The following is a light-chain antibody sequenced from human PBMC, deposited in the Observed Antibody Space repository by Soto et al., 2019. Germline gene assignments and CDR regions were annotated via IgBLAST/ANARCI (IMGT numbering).Light chain of an antibody. V-gene: IGLV2-11*01. CDR2: DVS. J-gene: IGLJ3*02. CDR1: SSDVGDYNY. Sequence: QSALTQPRSVSGSPGQSVTISCTGTSSDVGDYNYVSWYQQYPGKAPKLVIYDVSKRPSGVTDRFSGSKSGNTASLTISGLQAEDDEDYYYCSFAGSYTFCVFGGGTKVTVL. CDR3: CSFAGSYTFCV.